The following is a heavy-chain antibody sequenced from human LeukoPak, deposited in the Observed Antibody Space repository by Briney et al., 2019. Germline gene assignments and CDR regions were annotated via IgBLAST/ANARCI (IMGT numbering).Heavy chain of an antibody. D-gene: IGHD3-22*01. CDR2: FYYSGSP. J-gene: IGHJ4*02. CDR3: ASLADESSGYYSSNLIDY. CDR1: GVSIRSYY. V-gene: IGHV4-59*13. Sequence: KSSETLSLTCTLSGVSIRSYYGIGIRQPPGRGREGIGYFYYSGSPIYNPSLKSRVPIPVDTSKTQFYLKLSSVTAAATAVYYCASLADESSGYYSSNLIDYWGQGTLVTVSS.